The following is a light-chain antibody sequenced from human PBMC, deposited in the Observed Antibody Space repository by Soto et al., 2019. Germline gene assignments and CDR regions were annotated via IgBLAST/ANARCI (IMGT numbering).Light chain of an antibody. J-gene: IGLJ1*01. CDR1: SSDVGSYNL. CDR3: CSYAGSSSYV. Sequence: QSALTQPASVSGSPGQSITISCTGTSSDVGSYNLVSWCQQHPGKAPKLMIYEVSKRPSGVSNRFSGSKSGNTASLTIFGLQAEDEADYYCCSYAGSSSYVFGTGTKVTVL. CDR2: EVS. V-gene: IGLV2-23*02.